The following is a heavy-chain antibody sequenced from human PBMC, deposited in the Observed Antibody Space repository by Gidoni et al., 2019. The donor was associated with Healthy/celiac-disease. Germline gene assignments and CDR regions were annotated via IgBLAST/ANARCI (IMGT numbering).Heavy chain of an antibody. Sequence: EVQLVASGGGLVQPGGALRLSCSASGFPFSSYAMHWVRQAPGKGLEYVSAISSNGGSTYYADSVKGRFTISRDNSKNTLYLQMSSLRAEDTAVYYCVKAKRPVLWFGHFDYWGQGTLVTVSS. CDR3: VKAKRPVLWFGHFDY. J-gene: IGHJ4*02. CDR2: ISSNGGST. D-gene: IGHD3-10*01. V-gene: IGHV3-64D*06. CDR1: GFPFSSYA.